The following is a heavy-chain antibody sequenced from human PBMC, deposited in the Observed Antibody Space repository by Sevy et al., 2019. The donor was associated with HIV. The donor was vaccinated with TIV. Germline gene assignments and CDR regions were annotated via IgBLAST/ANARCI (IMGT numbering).Heavy chain of an antibody. D-gene: IGHD3-22*01. CDR2: IRGSRAGT. CDR3: GRDPVHSSSGGYSDS. V-gene: IGHV3-23*01. Sequence: GGCLRLSCAASGFTFSNYAMTWVRQAPGKGLEWVSTIRGSRAGTYYADSVKGRFTISRDNSKNTLYLQMNSLRAEDTALYFCGRDPVHSSSGGYSDSWGQGTLVTVSS. CDR1: GFTFSNYA. J-gene: IGHJ4*02.